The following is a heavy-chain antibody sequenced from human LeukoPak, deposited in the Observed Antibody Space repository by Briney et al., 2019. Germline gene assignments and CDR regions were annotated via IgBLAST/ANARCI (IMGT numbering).Heavy chain of an antibody. J-gene: IGHJ4*02. CDR1: GYTFTGYF. CDR2: INPNSGGT. D-gene: IGHD2-2*01. CDR3: ARGGTSGYSSTRHFWGGNYYFDY. Sequence: VASVKVSCKASGYTFTGYFMHWVRQAPGQGLEWMGWINPNSGGTNYAQKFQGRVTMTRDTSISTAYMELSGLRSDDTAVYYCARGGTSGYSSTRHFWGGNYYFDYWGQGSLVTVSS. V-gene: IGHV1-2*02.